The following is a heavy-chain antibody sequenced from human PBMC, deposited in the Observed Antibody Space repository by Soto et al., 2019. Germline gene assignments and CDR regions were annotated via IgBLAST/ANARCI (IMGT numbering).Heavy chain of an antibody. CDR1: GFTFSSYG. Sequence: VESGGGVVQPGRSLRLSCAASGFTFSSYGMHWVRQAPGKGLEWVAVISYDGSNKYYADSVKGRFTISRDNSKNTLYLQMNSLRAEDTAVYYCAKESRGIFGVVLDYWGQGTLVTVSS. CDR3: AKESRGIFGVVLDY. CDR2: ISYDGSNK. V-gene: IGHV3-30*18. J-gene: IGHJ4*02. D-gene: IGHD3-3*01.